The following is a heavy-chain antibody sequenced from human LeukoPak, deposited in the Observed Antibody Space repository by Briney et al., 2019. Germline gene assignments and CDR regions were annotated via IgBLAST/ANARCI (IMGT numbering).Heavy chain of an antibody. J-gene: IGHJ4*02. V-gene: IGHV3-53*01. CDR2: IYSGGST. CDR1: GFTVSSNY. CDR3: ARYDFWSRVDY. D-gene: IGHD3-3*01. Sequence: GGSLRLSCAASGFTVSSNYMSWVRQAPGKGLEWVSVIYSGGSTYYADSVKGRFTISRDNSKNTLYLQMNSLRAEDTAVYYCARYDFWSRVDYCGQGTLVTVSS.